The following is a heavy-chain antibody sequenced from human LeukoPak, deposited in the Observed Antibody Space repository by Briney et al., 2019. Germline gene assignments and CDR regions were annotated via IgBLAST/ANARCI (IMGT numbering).Heavy chain of an antibody. CDR3: AREFLQYQLPYVGGFDY. J-gene: IGHJ4*02. Sequence: SVKVSCKASGGTFSSYAISWARQAPGQGLEWMGGIIPIFGTANYAQKFQGRVTITADESTSTAYMELSSLRSEDTAVYYCAREFLQYQLPYVGGFDYWGRGTLVTVSS. CDR1: GGTFSSYA. V-gene: IGHV1-69*01. CDR2: IIPIFGTA. D-gene: IGHD2-2*01.